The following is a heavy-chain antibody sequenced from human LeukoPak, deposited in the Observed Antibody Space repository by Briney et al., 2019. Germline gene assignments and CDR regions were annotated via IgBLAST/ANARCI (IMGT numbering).Heavy chain of an antibody. CDR3: STIAYCTSTTCYTFDY. CDR1: GFTFSSYA. CDR2: ISGSGGST. D-gene: IGHD2-2*02. J-gene: IGHJ4*02. Sequence: PGGSLRLSCAASGFTFSSYAMSWVRQAPGKGLEWISAISGSGGSTYYADSVKGRFTISRDNSKNTLYLQMNSLKTENTAVYYCSTIAYCTSTTCYTFDYWGRGTLVTVSS. V-gene: IGHV3-23*01.